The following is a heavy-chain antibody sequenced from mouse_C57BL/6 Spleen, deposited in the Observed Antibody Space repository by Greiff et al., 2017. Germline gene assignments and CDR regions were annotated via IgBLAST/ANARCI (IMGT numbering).Heavy chain of an antibody. D-gene: IGHD1-1*01. CDR2: IYPGNSDT. CDR1: GYTFTSYW. Sequence: VQLQQSGTVLARPGASVKMSCKTSGYTFTSYWMHWVKQRPGQGLEWIGAIYPGNSDTSYNQKFKGQAKLTAVTSASTAYMELSSLTNEDSAVYDCTRSGITTVDAMDYWGKGASVTVAS. V-gene: IGHV1-5*01. J-gene: IGHJ4*01. CDR3: TRSGITTVDAMDY.